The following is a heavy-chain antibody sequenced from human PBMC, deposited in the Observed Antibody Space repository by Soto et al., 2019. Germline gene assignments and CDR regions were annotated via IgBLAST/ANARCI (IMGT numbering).Heavy chain of an antibody. J-gene: IGHJ4*02. Sequence: QVQLVQSGAEVKKPGASVQVSCKASGYTFSAYYMHWVRQAPGQGPEWMGWINPNTGGTNYAHKFQGRVTMTRDTSTSTAYMELSRLMSDDTAVYYCARDHREWMERGRLEYWGQGALVTVSS. D-gene: IGHD3-3*01. CDR3: ARDHREWMERGRLEY. CDR1: GYTFSAYY. CDR2: INPNTGGT. V-gene: IGHV1-2*07.